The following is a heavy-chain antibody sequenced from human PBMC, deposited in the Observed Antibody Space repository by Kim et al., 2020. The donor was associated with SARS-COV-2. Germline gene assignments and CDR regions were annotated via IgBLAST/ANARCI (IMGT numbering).Heavy chain of an antibody. J-gene: IGHJ6*02. CDR2: ISAYNGNT. CDR1: GYTFTSYG. CDR3: ARDSGYSSSWYQDYYYYYGMDV. D-gene: IGHD6-13*01. V-gene: IGHV1-18*01. Sequence: ASVKVSCKASGYTFTSYGISWVRQAPGQGLEWMGWISAYNGNTNYAQKLQGRVTMTTDTSTSTAYMELRSLRSDDTAVYYCARDSGYSSSWYQDYYYYYGMDVWGQGTTVTVSS.